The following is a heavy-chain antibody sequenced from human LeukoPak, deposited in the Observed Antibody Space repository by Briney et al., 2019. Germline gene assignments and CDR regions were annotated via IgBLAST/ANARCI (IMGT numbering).Heavy chain of an antibody. V-gene: IGHV4-59*08. Sequence: PSETLSLTCTVSGVSISTYYWSWIRQPPGKGLEWIGYIYYSGSTKYNPSLKSRVTISLDTSKNQFSLHLTSVTAADTAVYYCARYSYGHRWFDPWGQGTLVTVSS. CDR1: GVSISTYY. CDR3: ARYSYGHRWFDP. J-gene: IGHJ5*02. D-gene: IGHD5-18*01. CDR2: IYYSGST.